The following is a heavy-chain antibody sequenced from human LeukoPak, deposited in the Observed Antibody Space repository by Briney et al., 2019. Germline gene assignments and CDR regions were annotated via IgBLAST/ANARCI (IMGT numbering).Heavy chain of an antibody. CDR2: IYYSGST. J-gene: IGHJ4*02. CDR1: GGSISSSSYY. Sequence: PSETLSLTCTVSGGSISSSSYYWGWIRQPPGKGLEWIGSIYYSGSTYYNPSLKSRVTISVDTSKNQFSLKLSSMTAADTAVYYCARHVAGWYPTLFDYWGQGTLVTVSS. D-gene: IGHD6-19*01. V-gene: IGHV4-39*01. CDR3: ARHVAGWYPTLFDY.